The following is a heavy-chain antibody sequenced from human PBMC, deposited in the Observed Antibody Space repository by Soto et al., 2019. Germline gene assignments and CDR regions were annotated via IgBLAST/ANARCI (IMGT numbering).Heavy chain of an antibody. CDR1: GFTFSAYA. CDR2: IRGTSPST. D-gene: IGHD3-3*01. Sequence: EVQLLESGGGLVQPGGSLRLSCAASGFTFSAYAMSWVRQAPGKGLEWVSAIRGTSPSTYSADSVQGRFTISRDSSRKTLFLQMNTLRAEDTAVYFCAIRIFGVEYWGQGTQVTVSS. V-gene: IGHV3-23*01. CDR3: AIRIFGVEY. J-gene: IGHJ4*02.